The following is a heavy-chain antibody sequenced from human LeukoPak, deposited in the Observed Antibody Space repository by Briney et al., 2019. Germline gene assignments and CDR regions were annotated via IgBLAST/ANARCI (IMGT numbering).Heavy chain of an antibody. CDR2: IYYSAST. V-gene: IGHV4-59*09. Sequence: GYIYYSASTNYNPSLKSRVTISVDTSKNQFSLKLSSVTAADTAVYYCARGTTVVTPYYFDYWGQGTLVTVSS. J-gene: IGHJ4*02. D-gene: IGHD4-17*01. CDR3: ARGTTVVTPYYFDY.